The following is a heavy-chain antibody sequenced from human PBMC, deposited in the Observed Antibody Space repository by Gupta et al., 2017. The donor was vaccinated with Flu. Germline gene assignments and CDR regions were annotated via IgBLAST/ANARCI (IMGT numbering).Heavy chain of an antibody. V-gene: IGHV3-23*01. CDR3: AKVDTAMAFFDS. CDR2: ISATGAST. J-gene: IGHJ4*02. CDR1: GFPFNIYD. Sequence: EVQLLESGGGLVQPGGSLRLSCAASGFPFNIYDMGRVLQAPGKGLGWVSAISATGASTYFADSVKGRFTISRDNSKKTLYLQMNSLRAEDTAVYYCAKVDTAMAFFDSWGQGTLVTVSS. D-gene: IGHD5-18*01.